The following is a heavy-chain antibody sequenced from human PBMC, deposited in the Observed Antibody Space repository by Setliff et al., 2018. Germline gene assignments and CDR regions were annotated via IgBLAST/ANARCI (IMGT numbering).Heavy chain of an antibody. Sequence: GASVKVSCKASGYSFTGYYMHWVRQAPGQGLEWMGAIIPIFGTPNYAQKFQDRVTITAGVSTSTAYMELSSLRSDDTAVYYCARDGAYCSGGSCYSFDYWGQGTPVTVSS. CDR3: ARDGAYCSGGSCYSFDY. D-gene: IGHD2-15*01. CDR1: GYSFTGYY. V-gene: IGHV1-69*13. J-gene: IGHJ4*02. CDR2: IIPIFGTP.